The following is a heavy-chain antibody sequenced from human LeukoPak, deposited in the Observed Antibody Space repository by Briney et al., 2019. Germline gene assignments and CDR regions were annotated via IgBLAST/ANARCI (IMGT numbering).Heavy chain of an antibody. Sequence: GSLRLSCAASGFTFSSYGMHWVRQPPGKGLEWIGYIYYSGSTNYNPSLKSRVTISVDTSKNQFSLKLSSVTAADTAVYYCARDLRRYDYVWGSYRYTHNWFDPWGQGTLVTVSS. J-gene: IGHJ5*02. D-gene: IGHD3-16*02. CDR1: GFTFSSYG. V-gene: IGHV4-59*01. CDR3: ARDLRRYDYVWGSYRYTHNWFDP. CDR2: IYYSGST.